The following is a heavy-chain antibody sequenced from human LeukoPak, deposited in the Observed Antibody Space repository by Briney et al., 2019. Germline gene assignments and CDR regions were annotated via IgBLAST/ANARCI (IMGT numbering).Heavy chain of an antibody. CDR2: ISWNSGSI. D-gene: IGHD3-22*01. CDR1: GFTFDDYA. Sequence: GGSLRLSCAASGFTFDDYAMHWVRQAPGKGLEWVSGISWNSGSIGYADSVKGRLTISRDNAKNSLYLQMNSLRAEDTALYYCARSYYCDSSGQNPSYFDYWGQGTLVTVSS. V-gene: IGHV3-9*01. J-gene: IGHJ4*02. CDR3: ARSYYCDSSGQNPSYFDY.